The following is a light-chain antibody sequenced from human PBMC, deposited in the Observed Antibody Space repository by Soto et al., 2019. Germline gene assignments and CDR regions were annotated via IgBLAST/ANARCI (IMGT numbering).Light chain of an antibody. J-gene: IGKJ2*01. CDR3: QQVNSYPHT. CDR2: AAS. CDR1: QGISSH. V-gene: IGKV1-9*01. Sequence: DIQLTQSPSFLSASVGDRVTITCRASQGISSHLAWYQQKPGKAPRLLISAASTLQSGVPSRFSGSGSGTEFTLTISSLQPEDFAAYHCQQVNSYPHTFGQGTKLEIK.